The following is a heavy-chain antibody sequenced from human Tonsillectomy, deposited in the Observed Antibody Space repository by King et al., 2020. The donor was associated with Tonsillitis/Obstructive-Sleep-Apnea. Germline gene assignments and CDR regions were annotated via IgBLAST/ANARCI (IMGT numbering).Heavy chain of an antibody. J-gene: IGHJ3*02. CDR2: IKEDGSEK. CDR3: ARVLDYYDSSGYRAFDI. V-gene: IGHV3-7*03. D-gene: IGHD3-22*01. Sequence: VQLVESGGGLVQPGGSLRLSCAASGFTFSNFWMSWVRQAPGKGLEWVTNIKEDGSEKYYVDSVKGRFTISRDNAKNSLYLQMNSLRAEDRAVYYCARVLDYYDSSGYRAFDIWGQGTMVTVSS. CDR1: GFTFSNFW.